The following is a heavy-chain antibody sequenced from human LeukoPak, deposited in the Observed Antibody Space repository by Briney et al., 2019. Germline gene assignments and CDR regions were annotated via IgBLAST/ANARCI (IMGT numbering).Heavy chain of an antibody. CDR2: INPTGGST. CDR3: ASDIKSNSFDY. D-gene: IGHD4-11*01. Sequence: GASVKVSCKASGYTFTSYYMHWVRQAPGEGLEWMGIINPTGGSTSYAQKFQGRVTMTRDTSTSTVYMELSSLRSEDTAVYYCASDIKSNSFDYWGQGTLVTVSS. J-gene: IGHJ4*02. V-gene: IGHV1-46*01. CDR1: GYTFTSYY.